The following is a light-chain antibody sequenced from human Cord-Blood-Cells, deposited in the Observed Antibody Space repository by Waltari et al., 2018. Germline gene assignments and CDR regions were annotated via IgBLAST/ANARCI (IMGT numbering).Light chain of an antibody. J-gene: IGKJ2*01. CDR3: QQYYSTPQT. Sequence: DIVMTQSPDSPAVSLGERATINCKSSQSVLSSSNNKNYLAWYQQKPGQPPKLLIYWASTRESGVPDRFSGSGSGTDFTLTISSLQAEDVAVYYCQQYYSTPQTFGQGTKLEIK. CDR2: WAS. V-gene: IGKV4-1*01. CDR1: QSVLSSSNNKNY.